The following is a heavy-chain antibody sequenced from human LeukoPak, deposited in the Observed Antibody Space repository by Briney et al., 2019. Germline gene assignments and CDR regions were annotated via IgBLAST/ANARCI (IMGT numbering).Heavy chain of an antibody. CDR3: ARQVASGSYFPFIDY. D-gene: IGHD1-26*01. J-gene: IGHJ4*02. CDR2: IYSGGST. V-gene: IGHV3-53*01. CDR1: GFTVSSNY. Sequence: PGGSLRLSCAASGFTVSSNYMSWVRQAPGKGLEWVSVIYSGGSTYYADSVKGRFTISRDNSKNTLYLQMNSLRAEDTAVYYCARQVASGSYFPFIDYWGQGTLVTVSS.